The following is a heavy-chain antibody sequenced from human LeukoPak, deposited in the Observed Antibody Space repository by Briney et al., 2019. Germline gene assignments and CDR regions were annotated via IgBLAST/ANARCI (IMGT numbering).Heavy chain of an antibody. CDR3: AKDFPTVTTDY. J-gene: IGHJ4*02. V-gene: IGHV3-23*01. CDR1: GFAVSSNY. Sequence: GGSLRLSCAASGFAVSSNYMSWVRQAPGKGLEWVSAISGSGGSTYYADSVKGRFTISRDNSKNTLYLQMNSLRAEDTAVYYCAKDFPTVTTDYWGQGTLVTVSS. CDR2: ISGSGGST. D-gene: IGHD4-17*01.